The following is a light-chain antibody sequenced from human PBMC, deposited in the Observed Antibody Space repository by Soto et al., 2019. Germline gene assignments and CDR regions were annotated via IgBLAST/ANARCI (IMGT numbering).Light chain of an antibody. CDR2: SNT. CDR3: AVWDASLNGCV. J-gene: IGLJ1*01. V-gene: IGLV1-44*01. Sequence: QSVLTQPPSVSETPGQRVTISCSGSSSNIGSNTVNWYRQLPETAPKLLIYSNTQRPSGVPDRFSGSKSGTSASLAISGLQPEDEADYYCAVWDASLNGCVFGTGTKVTVL. CDR1: SSNIGSNT.